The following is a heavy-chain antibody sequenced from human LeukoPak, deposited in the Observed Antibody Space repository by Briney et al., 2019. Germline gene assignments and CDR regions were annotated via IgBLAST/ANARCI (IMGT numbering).Heavy chain of an antibody. J-gene: IGHJ6*03. V-gene: IGHV4-34*01. Sequence: PSETLSLTCAVYGGSFSGYYWSWIRQPPGKGLEWIGEINHSGSTNYNPSLKSRVTISVDTSKNQFSLKLSSVTAADTAVYYCARVRYQLLTEYYYYMDVWGKGTTVTVSS. CDR2: INHSGST. CDR1: GGSFSGYY. D-gene: IGHD2-2*01. CDR3: ARVRYQLLTEYYYYMDV.